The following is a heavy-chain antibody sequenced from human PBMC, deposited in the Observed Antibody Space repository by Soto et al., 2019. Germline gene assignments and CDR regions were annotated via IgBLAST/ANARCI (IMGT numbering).Heavy chain of an antibody. CDR2: SSDSGTFT. CDR1: GFTFSDYY. CDR3: ARSGDNYNLLDY. Sequence: LRLSCAASGFTFSDYYMSWIRQAPGKGLEWLSYSSDSGTFTRYADSVKGRFSISRDNAKNSLYLQINSLRGEDTAIYYCARSGDNYNLLDYWGQGTPVTVSS. V-gene: IGHV3-11*06. J-gene: IGHJ4*02. D-gene: IGHD1-1*01.